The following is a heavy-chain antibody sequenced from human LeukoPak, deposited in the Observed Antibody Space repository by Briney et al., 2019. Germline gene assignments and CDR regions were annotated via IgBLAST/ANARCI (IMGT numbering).Heavy chain of an antibody. J-gene: IGHJ4*02. CDR2: IYSGGST. D-gene: IGHD2-2*01. CDR1: GFTVSSNY. Sequence: GGSLRLSCAASGFTVSSNYMSWVRQAPGKGLEWVSAIYSGGSTYYADSVKGRFTISRDNSKNTLYLQMNSLRAEDTAVYYCARALSSPGDLDFDYWGQGTLVTVSS. V-gene: IGHV3-53*01. CDR3: ARALSSPGDLDFDY.